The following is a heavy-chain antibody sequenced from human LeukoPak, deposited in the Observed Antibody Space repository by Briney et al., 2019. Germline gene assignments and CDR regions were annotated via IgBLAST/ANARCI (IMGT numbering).Heavy chain of an antibody. CDR2: IYTSGST. V-gene: IGHV4-4*07. CDR3: ARDQWNSSSFQEGFDP. J-gene: IGHJ5*02. CDR1: GGSISSYD. Sequence: SETLSLTCTVSGGSISSYDWSWIRQPAGKGLEWIGGIYTSGSTNYNPSLKSRVTMSVDTSKNQFSLKLSSVTAADTAVYYCARDQWNSSSFQEGFDPWGEGTLVTVSS. D-gene: IGHD6-13*01.